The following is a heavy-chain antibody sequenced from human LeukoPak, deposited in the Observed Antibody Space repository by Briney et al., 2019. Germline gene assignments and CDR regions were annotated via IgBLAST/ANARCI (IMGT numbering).Heavy chain of an antibody. V-gene: IGHV3-23*01. CDR2: ISASGGST. CDR1: GFTFSSYG. J-gene: IGHJ3*02. Sequence: GGSLRLSCAASGFTFSSYGMSWVRQAPGRGLEWVSAISASGGSTYYADSVKGRFTISRDNAKNSLYLQMNSLRAEDTAVYYCARVTPTHAFDIWGQGTMVTVSS. D-gene: IGHD4-23*01. CDR3: ARVTPTHAFDI.